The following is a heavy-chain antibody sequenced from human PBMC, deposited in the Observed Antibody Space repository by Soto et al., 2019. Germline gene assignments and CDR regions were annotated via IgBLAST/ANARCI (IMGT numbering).Heavy chain of an antibody. CDR3: ATVGGDYENWFDP. CDR2: FDPEDGET. D-gene: IGHD4-17*01. Sequence: ASVKVSCEDSGYSLTELSMHWLRQAPGKGLEWMGGFDPEDGETIYAQKFQGRVTMTEDTSTDTAYMELSSLRSEDTAVYHCATVGGDYENWFDPWGQGTRVPVSS. CDR1: GYSLTELS. V-gene: IGHV1-24*01. J-gene: IGHJ5*02.